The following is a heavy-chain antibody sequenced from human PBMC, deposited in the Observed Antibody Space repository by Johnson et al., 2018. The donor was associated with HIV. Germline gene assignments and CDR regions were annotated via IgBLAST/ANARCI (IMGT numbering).Heavy chain of an antibody. J-gene: IGHJ3*02. CDR2: FYSGGST. D-gene: IGHD3-16*01. Sequence: VQLVESGGGLIQPGGSLRLSCKASGFSISSNYMSWVRQPPGKGLEWVSVFYSGGSTYYADSVKGRFTISRDNSKNTLYLQMNRLRADDTAVYYCARGLGLQQIDIWGQGTMVTVSS. V-gene: IGHV3-66*03. CDR1: GFSISSNY. CDR3: ARGLGLQQIDI.